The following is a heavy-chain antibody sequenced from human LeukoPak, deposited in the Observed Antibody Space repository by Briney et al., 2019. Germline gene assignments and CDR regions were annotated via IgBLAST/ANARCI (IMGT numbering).Heavy chain of an antibody. CDR3: ARDPPGVAARDNWFDP. J-gene: IGHJ5*02. V-gene: IGHV3-21*01. D-gene: IGHD2-15*01. Sequence: GGSLRLSCAASGFTFSSYSMNWVRQAPGKGLEWVSTISSSSSYIYYADSVKGRFTISRDNAKNSLYLQMNSLRAEDTAVYYCARDPPGVAARDNWFDPWGQGTLVTVSS. CDR2: ISSSSSYI. CDR1: GFTFSSYS.